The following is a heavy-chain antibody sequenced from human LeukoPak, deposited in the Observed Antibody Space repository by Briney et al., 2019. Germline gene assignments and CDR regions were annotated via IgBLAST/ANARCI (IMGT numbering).Heavy chain of an antibody. CDR3: ARTAGGMATIRDYYYYYYMDV. CDR2: ISSSGSTI. Sequence: PGGSLRLSCAASGFTFSSYEMNWVRQAPGKGLEWVSYISSSGSTIYYADSVKGRFTISRDNAKNSLYLQMNSLRAEDTAVYYCARTAGGMATIRDYYYYYYMDVWGKGTTVTVSS. D-gene: IGHD5-24*01. V-gene: IGHV3-48*03. CDR1: GFTFSSYE. J-gene: IGHJ6*03.